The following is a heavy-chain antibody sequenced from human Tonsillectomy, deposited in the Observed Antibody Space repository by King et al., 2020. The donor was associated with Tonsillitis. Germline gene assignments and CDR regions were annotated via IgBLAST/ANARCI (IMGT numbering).Heavy chain of an antibody. CDR2: IDWDDDK. J-gene: IGHJ4*02. CDR3: ARLKTGSYYVFDF. CDR1: GFSLSTSGMR. D-gene: IGHD1-26*01. V-gene: IGHV2-70*04. Sequence: QFTLKESGPALVKPTQTLTLTCAFSGFSLSTSGMRVSWIRQPPGKALEWLARIDWDDDKFYSTSLRTRLTISKDTSKNHVVLTMTNMDPVDTATYYCARLKTGSYYVFDFWGQGTLVTVSS.